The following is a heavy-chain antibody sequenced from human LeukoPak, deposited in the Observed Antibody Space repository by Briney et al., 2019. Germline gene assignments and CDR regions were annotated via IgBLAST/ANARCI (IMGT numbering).Heavy chain of an antibody. Sequence: PSETLSLTCTVSGGSISSGGYYWSGIRQHPGKGLEWIGYIYYSGSTYYNPSLKSRVTISVDTSKNQFSLKLSSVTAADTAVYYCAGARRWYGILAAVSNWFDPWGQGTLVPVSS. J-gene: IGHJ5*02. CDR1: GGSISSGGYY. CDR3: AGARRWYGILAAVSNWFDP. CDR2: IYYSGST. V-gene: IGHV4-31*03. D-gene: IGHD2/OR15-2a*01.